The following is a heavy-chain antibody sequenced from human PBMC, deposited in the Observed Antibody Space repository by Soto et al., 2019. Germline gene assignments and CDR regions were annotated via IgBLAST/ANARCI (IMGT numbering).Heavy chain of an antibody. CDR2: ISAYNGNT. V-gene: IGHV1-18*01. J-gene: IGHJ4*02. CDR3: ARDAGPVSSGYYSDY. Sequence: GASVKVSCKASGYTFTSYGISWVRQAPGQGLEWMGWISAYNGNTNYAQKLQGRVTMTTDTSTSTAYMELRSLRSDDTAVYYCARDAGPVSSGYYSDYWGKGTLVTVSS. D-gene: IGHD3-22*01. CDR1: GYTFTSYG.